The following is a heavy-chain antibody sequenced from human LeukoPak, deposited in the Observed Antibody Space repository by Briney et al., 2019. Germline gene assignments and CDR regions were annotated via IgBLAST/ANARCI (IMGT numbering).Heavy chain of an antibody. CDR3: AGDRGGYSYGWSLDY. Sequence: ASVKVSCKASGGTFSSYAISWVRQAPGQGLERMGRIIPILGIANYAQKFQGRVTITADKSTSTAYMELSSLRSEDTAVYYCAGDRGGYSYGWSLDYWGQGTLVTVSS. CDR2: IIPILGIA. V-gene: IGHV1-69*04. J-gene: IGHJ4*02. D-gene: IGHD5-18*01. CDR1: GGTFSSYA.